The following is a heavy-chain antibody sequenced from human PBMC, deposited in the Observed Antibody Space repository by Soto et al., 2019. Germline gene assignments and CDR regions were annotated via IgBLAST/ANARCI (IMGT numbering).Heavy chain of an antibody. CDR3: VRDPKRRDGYNFDS. CDR2: IYYDGSKK. V-gene: IGHV3-30*03. Sequence: QVQLVESGGGVVQPGKSLRLSCAASGFSFSNYGMHWVRQAPGRGLEWVAVIYYDGSKKFSADSVKGRFTISRDNSRNTLYLQMDSLRAEDTAVYYCVRDPKRRDGYNFDSWGRGALVTVSS. D-gene: IGHD5-12*01. CDR1: GFSFSNYG. J-gene: IGHJ4*02.